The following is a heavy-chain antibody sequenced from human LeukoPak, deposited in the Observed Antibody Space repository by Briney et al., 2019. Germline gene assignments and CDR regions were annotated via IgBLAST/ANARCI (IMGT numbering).Heavy chain of an antibody. V-gene: IGHV3-33*01. Sequence: GRSLRLSCAASGFTFSSYGMHWVRQAPGKGLEWVAVIWYDGSNKYYADSVKGRFTISRDNSKNTLYLQMNSLRAEDTGVYYCARDTSSWSYWGQGTLVTVSS. J-gene: IGHJ4*02. CDR2: IWYDGSNK. CDR3: ARDTSSWSY. D-gene: IGHD6-13*01. CDR1: GFTFSSYG.